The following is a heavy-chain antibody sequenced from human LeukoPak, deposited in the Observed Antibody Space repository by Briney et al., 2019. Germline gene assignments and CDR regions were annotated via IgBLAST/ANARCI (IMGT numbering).Heavy chain of an antibody. Sequence: SSETLSLTCAVYGGSFSGYYWSWIRQPPGKGLEWIGEINHSGSTNYNPSLKSRVSISVDTSTNQFSLKLSSVTAADTAVYYCASTYCSSTSCRTPVYWGQGTLVTVSS. CDR1: GGSFSGYY. V-gene: IGHV4-34*01. D-gene: IGHD2-2*01. J-gene: IGHJ4*02. CDR2: INHSGST. CDR3: ASTYCSSTSCRTPVY.